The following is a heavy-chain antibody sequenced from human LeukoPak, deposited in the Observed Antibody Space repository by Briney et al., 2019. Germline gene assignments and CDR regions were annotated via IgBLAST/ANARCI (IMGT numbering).Heavy chain of an antibody. D-gene: IGHD4-17*01. Sequence: SQTLSLTCTVSGGSISSGGYYWSWIRQHPGKGLEWIGYIYYSGSTYYNPSLKSRVTISVDTSKNQFSLKLSSVTAADTAVYYCARDRATVTTWGLGFFDYWGQGTLVTVSS. CDR1: GGSISSGGYY. V-gene: IGHV4-31*03. CDR2: IYYSGST. J-gene: IGHJ4*02. CDR3: ARDRATVTTWGLGFFDY.